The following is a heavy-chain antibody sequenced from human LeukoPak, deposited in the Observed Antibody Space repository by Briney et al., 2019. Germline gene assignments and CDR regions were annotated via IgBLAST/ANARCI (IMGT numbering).Heavy chain of an antibody. CDR3: ARARFYYYYYMDV. CDR1: GGSFSGYY. CDR2: INHSGST. Sequence: SETLSLTCAVYGGSFSGYYWSWIRQPPGKGLEWIGEINHSGSTNYNPSLKSRVTISVDTSKNQFSLKLSSVTAADTAVYYCARARFYYYYYMDVWGKGTTVTVSS. J-gene: IGHJ6*03. V-gene: IGHV4-34*01.